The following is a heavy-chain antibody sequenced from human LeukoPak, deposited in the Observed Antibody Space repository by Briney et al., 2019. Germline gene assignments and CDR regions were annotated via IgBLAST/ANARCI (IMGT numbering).Heavy chain of an antibody. CDR1: GYTFTSYG. Sequence: GASVKVSCKASGYTFTSYGISWVRQAPGQGLEWMGWISAYNGNTNYAQKLQGRVTMTTDTSTSTADTELRSLRSDDTAVYYCAREPQAYYDFWSGYYYYYGMDVWGQGTTVIVAS. J-gene: IGHJ6*02. CDR3: AREPQAYYDFWSGYYYYYGMDV. V-gene: IGHV1-18*01. D-gene: IGHD3-3*01. CDR2: ISAYNGNT.